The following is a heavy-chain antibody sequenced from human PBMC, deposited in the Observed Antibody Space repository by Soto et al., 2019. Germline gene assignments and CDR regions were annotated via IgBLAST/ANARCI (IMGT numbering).Heavy chain of an antibody. J-gene: IGHJ4*02. CDR3: ARDKGDGSRSYYGY. D-gene: IGHD3-10*01. CDR2: ISAYNGNT. CDR1: GYTFTSYG. Sequence: QVQLVQSGAEVKKPGASVKVSCKASGYTFTSYGISWVRQAPGQGLEWMGWISAYNGNTNYAQKLQGRVTMTTDTSTGTADMGLRSLRSDDTAVYYCARDKGDGSRSYYGYWGQGTLVTVSS. V-gene: IGHV1-18*01.